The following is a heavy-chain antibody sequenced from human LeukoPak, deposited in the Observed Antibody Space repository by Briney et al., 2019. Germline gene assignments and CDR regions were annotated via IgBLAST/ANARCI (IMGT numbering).Heavy chain of an antibody. V-gene: IGHV1-69*06. D-gene: IGHD1-1*01. CDR1: GYTLTSYY. J-gene: IGHJ6*03. CDR3: ARAGYGYSYYMDV. Sequence: SVKVSCKASGYTLTSYYIHWVRQAPGQGLEWMGGIIPIFGTANYAQKFQGRVTITADKSTSTAYMELSSLRSEDMAVYYCARAGYGYSYYMDVWGKGTTVTVSS. CDR2: IIPIFGTA.